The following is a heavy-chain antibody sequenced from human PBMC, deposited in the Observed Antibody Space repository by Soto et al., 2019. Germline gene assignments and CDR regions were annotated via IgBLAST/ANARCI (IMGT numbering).Heavy chain of an antibody. D-gene: IGHD6-25*01. V-gene: IGHV4-31*03. Sequence: QVQLQESGPGLVRPSQTLSLTCTVSGGSVTSGGYYWSWIRHCPGKGLEWIGYIYSSGDTNYNPSLNSRVAMSVDTSKNQFSLQLPSVTVADTAIYYCTRDCGPPVTHGYASWGQGIRVTVSS. CDR1: GGSVTSGGYY. J-gene: IGHJ5*01. CDR2: IYSSGDT. CDR3: TRDCGPPVTHGYAS.